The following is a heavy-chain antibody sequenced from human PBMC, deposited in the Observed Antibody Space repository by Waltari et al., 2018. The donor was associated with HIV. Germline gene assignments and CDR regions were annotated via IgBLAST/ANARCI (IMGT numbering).Heavy chain of an antibody. J-gene: IGHJ4*02. D-gene: IGHD1-26*01. CDR3: ATYSGSYWVH. CDR1: GGSINREISY. V-gene: IGHV4-39*01. CDR2: VYYSGSA. Sequence: QLQLQESGPGLLKPSETLSLTCSVSGGSINREISYWGWIRQTPGKGLEWIGSVYYSGSAYSNPSLKTRVTMSLDTSKNQFSLKLKSVTAADTAVYYCATYSGSYWVHWGQGALITVSS.